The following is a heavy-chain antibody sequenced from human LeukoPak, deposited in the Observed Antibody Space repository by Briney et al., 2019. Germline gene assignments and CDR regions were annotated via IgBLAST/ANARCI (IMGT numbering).Heavy chain of an antibody. CDR3: ARVSRWSYHFDY. V-gene: IGHV3-74*01. CDR2: INMDGSTI. CDR1: GFTFSSYW. J-gene: IGHJ4*02. Sequence: GGSLRLSCAASGFTFSSYWMHWVRQGPGKGRVWVARINMDGSTISYADFVKGRFTISRDNAKNTLYLQMNSLRAEDTAVYYCARVSRWSYHFDYWGQGALVTVSS. D-gene: IGHD1-26*01.